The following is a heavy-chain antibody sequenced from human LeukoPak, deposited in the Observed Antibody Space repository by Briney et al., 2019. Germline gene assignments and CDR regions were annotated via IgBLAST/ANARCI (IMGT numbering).Heavy chain of an antibody. D-gene: IGHD6-13*01. CDR3: ACIAAAGTLWSWFDP. Sequence: SQTLSLTCTVSGGSISSGSYYWSWIRQPAGKGLEWIGRIYTSGSNNYNPSLKSRVTMSVDTSNNQFSLKLTSATAADTAVYYCACIAAAGTLWSWFDPWGQGTLVTVSS. J-gene: IGHJ5*02. CDR1: GGSISSGSYY. CDR2: IYTSGSN. V-gene: IGHV4-61*02.